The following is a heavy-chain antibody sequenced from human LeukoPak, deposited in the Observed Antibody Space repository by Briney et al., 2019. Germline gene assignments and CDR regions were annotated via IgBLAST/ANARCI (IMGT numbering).Heavy chain of an antibody. Sequence: SVKVSCKASGGTFSSYTISWVRQVPGQGREWMGRIIPILGIANYAQKFQGRVTLTAEKSTSTAYMELSSLRSEDTAVYYWARGVTGAFDIGGQGTMVTVSS. CDR1: GGTFSSYT. J-gene: IGHJ3*02. V-gene: IGHV1-69*02. D-gene: IGHD2-21*02. CDR2: IIPILGIA. CDR3: ARGVTGAFDI.